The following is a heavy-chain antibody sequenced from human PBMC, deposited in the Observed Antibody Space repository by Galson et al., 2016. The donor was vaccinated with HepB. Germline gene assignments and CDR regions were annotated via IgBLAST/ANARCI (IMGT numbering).Heavy chain of an antibody. V-gene: IGHV3-13*01. J-gene: IGHJ6*04. D-gene: IGHD4/OR15-4a*01. CDR3: ARGKSLLTMPWNYGLDV. CDR2: IDTAGDT. Sequence: SLRLSCADSGFTFSIRDMHWVRQAPGKGLEWVSAIDTAGDTYYPDSVKGRFTISRENAKNSLYLQMNSLRAGDTAVYYCARGKSLLTMPWNYGLDVWGKGTTVSVSS. CDR1: GFTFSIRD.